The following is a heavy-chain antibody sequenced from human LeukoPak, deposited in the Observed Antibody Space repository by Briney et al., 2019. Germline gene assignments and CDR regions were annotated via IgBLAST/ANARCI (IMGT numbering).Heavy chain of an antibody. CDR1: GFTFDHHS. D-gene: IGHD2-21*01. Sequence: GGSLRLSCATSGFTFDHHSMHWVRQPPGKGLEWVSLITWDSSRTHYSGSVEGRFTISRDNSKSSLYLQMDSLRAEDTSLYYCAKNNAGGDYYHRWGQGTLVTVS. CDR3: AKNNAGGDYYHR. J-gene: IGHJ4*02. CDR2: ITWDSSRT. V-gene: IGHV3-43*01.